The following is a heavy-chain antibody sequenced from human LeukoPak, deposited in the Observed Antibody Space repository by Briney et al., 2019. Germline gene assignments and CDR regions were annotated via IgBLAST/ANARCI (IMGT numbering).Heavy chain of an antibody. CDR2: INPSGGST. CDR3: ASSTVTSRRWFDP. J-gene: IGHJ5*02. CDR1: GYTFTSYY. D-gene: IGHD4-17*01. V-gene: IGHV1-46*01. Sequence: WASVKVSCKASGYTFTSYYMHWVRQAPGQGLEWMGIINPSGGSTNYAQKFQGRVTMTRDMSTSTVYMELSNLRSEDTAVYYCASSTVTSRRWFDPWGQGTLVTVSS.